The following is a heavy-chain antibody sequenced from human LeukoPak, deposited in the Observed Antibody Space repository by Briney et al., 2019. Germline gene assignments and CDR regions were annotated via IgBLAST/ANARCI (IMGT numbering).Heavy chain of an antibody. V-gene: IGHV3-74*01. CDR1: GFTFSTYW. D-gene: IGHD1-26*01. Sequence: GGSLRLSCAASGFTFSTYWMHWVCQAPGKGLVWVSRINTDGSGTIYADSVKGRFTISRDNAKNTVYLQMNSLRVEDTAVYYCARGIVGTTMGRYWGQGTLVTVSS. CDR2: INTDGSGT. CDR3: ARGIVGTTMGRY. J-gene: IGHJ4*02.